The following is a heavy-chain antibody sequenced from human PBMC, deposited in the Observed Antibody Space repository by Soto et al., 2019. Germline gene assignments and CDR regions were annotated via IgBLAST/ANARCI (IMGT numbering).Heavy chain of an antibody. Sequence: GGSMRLSCAASGFTFSSYAMSWVRQAPGKGLEWVSAISGSGGSTYYADSVKGRFTISRDNSKNTLYLQMNSLRAEDTAVYYCAKPALRYCSGGSCYSELYFDYWGQGTLVTVSS. CDR1: GFTFSSYA. CDR2: ISGSGGST. CDR3: AKPALRYCSGGSCYSELYFDY. J-gene: IGHJ4*02. D-gene: IGHD2-15*01. V-gene: IGHV3-23*01.